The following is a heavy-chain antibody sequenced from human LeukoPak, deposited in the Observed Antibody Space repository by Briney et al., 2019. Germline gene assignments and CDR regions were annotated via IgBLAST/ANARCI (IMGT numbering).Heavy chain of an antibody. CDR2: IIPIFGTA. CDR1: GGTFSSYA. V-gene: IGHV1-69*13. CDR3: ARGSIAARPFDY. Sequence: SVKVSCXASGGTFSSYAISWVRLAPGQGLEWMGGIIPIFGTANYAQKFQGRVTITADESTSTAYMELSSLRSEDTAVYYCARGSIAARPFDYWGQGTLVTVSS. D-gene: IGHD6-6*01. J-gene: IGHJ4*02.